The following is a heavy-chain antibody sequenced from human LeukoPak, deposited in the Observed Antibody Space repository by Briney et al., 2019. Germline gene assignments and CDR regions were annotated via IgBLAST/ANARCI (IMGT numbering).Heavy chain of an antibody. CDR1: GYPFTNFG. CDR2: ISAYTGKT. CDR3: ARYFWVRHSAPAPKDL. Sequence: GASVKVSCKASGYPFTNFGISWVRQAPGQGLEWMGWISAYTGKTKYAQRFQGRVTMTTDTSTSTAYMELRSLRSDDTAVFYCARYFWVRHSAPAPKDLWGQGTLVTVSS. D-gene: IGHD2-2*01. V-gene: IGHV1-18*01. J-gene: IGHJ5*02.